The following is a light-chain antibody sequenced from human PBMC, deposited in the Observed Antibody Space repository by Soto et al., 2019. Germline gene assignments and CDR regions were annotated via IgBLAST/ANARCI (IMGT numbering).Light chain of an antibody. J-gene: IGKJ5*01. Sequence: EIVMTQSPATLSVSPGERATLSCRASQSVGANLAWYQQRPGQAPRLLIFGASTRATGIPARFSGSGSGTEFTLSISSLQSEDCAIYYYKHYISWAAIAFGQGTRLEIK. CDR2: GAS. V-gene: IGKV3-15*01. CDR3: KHYISWAAIA. CDR1: QSVGAN.